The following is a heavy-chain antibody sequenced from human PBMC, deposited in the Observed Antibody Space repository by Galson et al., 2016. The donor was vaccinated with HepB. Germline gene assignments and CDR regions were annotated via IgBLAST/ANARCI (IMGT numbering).Heavy chain of an antibody. Sequence: SVKVSCKASGYTFSNYYMHWVRQAPGQGLEWMGIINPSGGSTNYAQKFQGRVTMTRDTSTSTVYMELSSLRSEDTAVYYCATIAAAGHGSYDGMDVWGQGTTVTVSS. J-gene: IGHJ6*02. CDR1: GYTFSNYY. D-gene: IGHD6-13*01. CDR2: INPSGGST. V-gene: IGHV1-46*01. CDR3: ATIAAAGHGSYDGMDV.